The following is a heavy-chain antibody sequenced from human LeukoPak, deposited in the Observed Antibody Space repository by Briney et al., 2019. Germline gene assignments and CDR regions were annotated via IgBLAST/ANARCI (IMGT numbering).Heavy chain of an antibody. CDR1: GGSFSGYY. D-gene: IGHD3-10*01. V-gene: IGHV4-34*01. CDR3: ARRSATMVRGVITPYYYYMDV. CDR2: INHSGST. Sequence: SETLSLTCAVYGGSFSGYYWSWIRQPPGKGLEWIGEINHSGSTNYNPSLKSRVTISVDTSKNQFSLKLSSVSAADTAVYYCARRSATMVRGVITPYYYYMDVWGKGTTVTISS. J-gene: IGHJ6*03.